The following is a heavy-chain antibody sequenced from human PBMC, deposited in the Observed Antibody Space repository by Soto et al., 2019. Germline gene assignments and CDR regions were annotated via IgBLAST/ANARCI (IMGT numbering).Heavy chain of an antibody. CDR1: GYTFTGYY. D-gene: IGHD3-22*01. J-gene: IGHJ4*02. V-gene: IGHV1-2*04. Sequence: ASVKVSCKASGYTFTGYYMHWVRQAPGQGLDWIGWINPNSGGTNYAQKFQGWVTMTRDTSISTAYMELSRLRSDDTAVYYCARDQGLYYDSSGYPGPFDYWGQGTLVTVSS. CDR3: ARDQGLYYDSSGYPGPFDY. CDR2: INPNSGGT.